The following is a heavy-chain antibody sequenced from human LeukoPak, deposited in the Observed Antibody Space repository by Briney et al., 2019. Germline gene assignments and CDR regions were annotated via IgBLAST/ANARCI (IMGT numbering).Heavy chain of an antibody. Sequence: SETLSLTCAVSGYSISSGYYWGWIRQPPGKGLEWIGSIYHSGSTYYNPSLKSRVTISVDTSRNQFSLKLSSVTAADTAVYYCARGIIAVADTFDYWGQGTPVTVSS. J-gene: IGHJ4*02. D-gene: IGHD6-19*01. CDR2: IYHSGST. CDR1: GYSISSGYY. CDR3: ARGIIAVADTFDY. V-gene: IGHV4-38-2*01.